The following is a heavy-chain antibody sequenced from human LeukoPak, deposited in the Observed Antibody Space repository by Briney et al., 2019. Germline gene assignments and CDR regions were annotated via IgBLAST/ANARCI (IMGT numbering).Heavy chain of an antibody. J-gene: IGHJ4*02. D-gene: IGHD2-2*01. CDR1: GFTFSSYA. Sequence: GGSLRLSCAASGFTFSSYAMDWVRQTPGMGLEWVSAISADGTRAYYADSVKGRFTFSRDNSKNTLYLQMNSLRAEDTAVYYCARDGFCSRASCFDYWGQGTLVTVSS. CDR3: ARDGFCSRASCFDY. V-gene: IGHV3-23*01. CDR2: ISADGTRA.